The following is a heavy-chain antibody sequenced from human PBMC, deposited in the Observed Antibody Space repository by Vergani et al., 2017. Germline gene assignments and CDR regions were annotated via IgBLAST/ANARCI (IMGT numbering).Heavy chain of an antibody. CDR3: ARRSVVRGVGAFLDAFDI. V-gene: IGHV4-30-4*08. Sequence: QVQLQESGPGLVKPSQTLSLTCTVSGGSISSGDYYWSWIRQPPGKGLAWIGYIYYSGSTYYNPSLESRITISVDTSRNQFSLKLSSVTAADTAVYYCARRSVVRGVGAFLDAFDIWGQGTMVTVSS. J-gene: IGHJ3*02. CDR2: IYYSGST. CDR1: GGSISSGDYY. D-gene: IGHD3-10*01.